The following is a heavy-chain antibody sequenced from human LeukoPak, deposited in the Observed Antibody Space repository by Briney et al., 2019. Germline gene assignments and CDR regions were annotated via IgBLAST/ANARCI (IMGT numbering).Heavy chain of an antibody. CDR1: GGSISSFY. CDR2: IYSGGIT. Sequence: PSETLSLTCTVSGGSISSFYWSWIRQPAGKGLEWIGRIYSGGITNYSPSLKSRVTMSVDTSNNQFSLKLTSMTAADTAVYYCAILLTDQGDHWGLGSLVTVSS. CDR3: AILLTDQGDH. D-gene: IGHD4-17*01. J-gene: IGHJ1*01. V-gene: IGHV4-4*07.